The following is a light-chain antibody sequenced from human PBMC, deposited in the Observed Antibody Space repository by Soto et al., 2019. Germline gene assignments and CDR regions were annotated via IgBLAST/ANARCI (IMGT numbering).Light chain of an antibody. CDR2: GAS. CDR3: QQYERSPTT. J-gene: IGKJ4*01. CDR1: QSVTSTY. Sequence: EVVLTQSPGTLSLSPGDRATLSCRASQSVTSTYLGWYQQKPGQAPSLLIYGASRRATGIPDRFSGSGSGTDFTLTISGLEPEDFAVYYCQQYERSPTTFGGGTKVELK. V-gene: IGKV3-20*01.